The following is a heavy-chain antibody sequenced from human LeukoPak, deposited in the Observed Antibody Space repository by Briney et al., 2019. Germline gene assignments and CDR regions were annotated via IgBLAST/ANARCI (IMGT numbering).Heavy chain of an antibody. J-gene: IGHJ4*02. CDR2: ISYDGSNK. CDR3: ARNHMITFGGVIARSYFDY. Sequence: PGRSLRLSCAASGFTFSSYAMHWVRQAPGKGLEWVAVISYDGSNKYYADSVKGRFTISRDNSKNTLYLQMNSLRAEDTAVYYCARNHMITFGGVIARSYFDYWGQGTLVIVSS. V-gene: IGHV3-30-3*01. D-gene: IGHD3-16*02. CDR1: GFTFSSYA.